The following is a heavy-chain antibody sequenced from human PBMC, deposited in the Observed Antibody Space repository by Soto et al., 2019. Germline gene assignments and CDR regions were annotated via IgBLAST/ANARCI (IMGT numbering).Heavy chain of an antibody. Sequence: SETLSLTCSFSGDSVTSHYLTWIRQSPEKGLEWIGYMHYTGFSHYNPSLKSRLTISVDTSKNQFSLKLSSVTAADTAVYYCARGRSRGGATSVNNWFHPWGRGTLVTVS. CDR2: MHYTGFS. CDR3: ARGRSRGGATSVNNWFHP. D-gene: IGHD1-26*01. J-gene: IGHJ5*02. CDR1: GDSVTSHY. V-gene: IGHV4-59*02.